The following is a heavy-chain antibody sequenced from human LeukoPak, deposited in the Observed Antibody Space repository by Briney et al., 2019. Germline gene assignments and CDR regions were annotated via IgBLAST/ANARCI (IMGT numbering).Heavy chain of an antibody. J-gene: IGHJ3*02. D-gene: IGHD3-22*01. CDR2: IKQDGSEK. CDR1: GFTFSSYW. V-gene: IGHV3-7*01. Sequence: PGGSLRLSCAASGFTFSSYWMIWVRQAPGKGLEWVANIKQDGSEKYYVDSVKGRFTISRDNAKNSLYLQMNSLRAEDTAVYYCARDPPINYYDSSDDAFDIWGQGTMVTVSS. CDR3: ARDPPINYYDSSDDAFDI.